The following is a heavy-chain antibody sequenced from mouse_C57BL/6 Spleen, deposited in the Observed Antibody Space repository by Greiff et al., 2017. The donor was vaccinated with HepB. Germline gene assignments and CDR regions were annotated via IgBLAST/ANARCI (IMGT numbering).Heavy chain of an antibody. D-gene: IGHD2-5*01. CDR1: GYSFTGYY. V-gene: IGHV1-31*01. CDR3: ARGGYSNYDAWFAY. J-gene: IGHJ3*01. CDR2: IYPYNGVS. Sequence: EVKLQESGPELVKPGASVKISCKASGYSFTGYYMHWVKQSHGNILDWIGYIYPYNGVSSYNQKFKGKATLTVDKSSSTAYMELRSLTSEDSAVYYCARGGYSNYDAWFAYWGQGTLVTVSA.